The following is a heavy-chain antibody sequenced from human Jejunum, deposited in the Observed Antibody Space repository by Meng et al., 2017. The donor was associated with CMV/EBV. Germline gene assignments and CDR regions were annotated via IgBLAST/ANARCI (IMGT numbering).Heavy chain of an antibody. J-gene: IGHJ4*02. D-gene: IGHD3-3*01. CDR2: IKQDGSEK. V-gene: IGHV3-7*01. Sequence: SYWMSWVRQAPGKGLEWVANIKQDGSEKYYVDSVKGRFTISRDNAKNSLYLQMNSLRAEDTAVYYCARVDVLRFLEWLLDSHYYFDYWGQGTLVTVSS. CDR3: ARVDVLRFLEWLLDSHYYFDY. CDR1: SYW.